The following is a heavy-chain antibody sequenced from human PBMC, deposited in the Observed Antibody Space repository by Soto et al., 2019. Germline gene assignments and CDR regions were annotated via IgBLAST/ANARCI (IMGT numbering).Heavy chain of an antibody. CDR3: ARDLHSSPRYYFDY. D-gene: IGHD6-13*01. J-gene: IGHJ4*02. V-gene: IGHV3-33*01. Sequence: PGGSLRLSCAASGFTFSSYGMHWVRQAPGKGLEWVAVIWYDGSNKYYADSVKGRFTISRDNSKNTLYLQMNSLRAEDTAVYYCARDLHSSPRYYFDYWGKGPLVTVYS. CDR1: GFTFSSYG. CDR2: IWYDGSNK.